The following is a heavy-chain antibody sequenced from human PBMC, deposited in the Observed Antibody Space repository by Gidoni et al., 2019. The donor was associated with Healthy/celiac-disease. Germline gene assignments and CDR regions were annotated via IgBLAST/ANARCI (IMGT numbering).Heavy chain of an antibody. J-gene: IGHJ5*02. D-gene: IGHD6-13*01. CDR2: INPSGGST. Sequence: QVQLVQSGAEVKKPGASVKVSCKASGYTFTSYYMHWVRQAPGQGLEWMGIINPSGGSTSYAQKFQGRVTMTRDTSTSTVYMELSSLRSEDTAVYYCARETPDGSSWSMWRPKPKNWFDPWGQGTLVTVSS. CDR1: GYTFTSYY. CDR3: ARETPDGSSWSMWRPKPKNWFDP. V-gene: IGHV1-46*03.